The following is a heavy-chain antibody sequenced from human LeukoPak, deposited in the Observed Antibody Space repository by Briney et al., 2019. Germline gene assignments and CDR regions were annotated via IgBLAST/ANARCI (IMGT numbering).Heavy chain of an antibody. Sequence: GESLKISCKGSGYTFTSYDINWVRQATGQGLEWMGWMNPNSGNTGYAQKFQGRVTITRNTSISTAYMELSSLRSEDTAVYYCARGGYYYDSSGYYSPYYFDYWGQGTLVTVSS. V-gene: IGHV1-8*03. CDR1: GYTFTSYD. J-gene: IGHJ4*02. D-gene: IGHD3-22*01. CDR3: ARGGYYYDSSGYYSPYYFDY. CDR2: MNPNSGNT.